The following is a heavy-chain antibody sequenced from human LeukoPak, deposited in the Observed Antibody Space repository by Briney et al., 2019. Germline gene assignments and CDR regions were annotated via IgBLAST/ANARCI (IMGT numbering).Heavy chain of an antibody. CDR3: AKTSVRQLYHSGYY. CDR2: ISGSGGST. V-gene: IGHV3-23*01. J-gene: IGHJ4*02. Sequence: GGSLRLSCAASGFTVSSNYMSWVRQAPGKGLEWVSAISGSGGSTYYADSVKGRFTISRDNSKNTLYLQMNSLRAEDTAVYYCAKTSVRQLYHSGYYWGQGTLVTVSS. D-gene: IGHD2-2*02. CDR1: GFTVSSNY.